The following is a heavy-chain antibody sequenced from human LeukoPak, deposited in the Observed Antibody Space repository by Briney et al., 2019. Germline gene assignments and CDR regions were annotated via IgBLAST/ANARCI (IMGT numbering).Heavy chain of an antibody. V-gene: IGHV3-23*01. CDR1: GFSFSSYA. Sequence: GGSLRLSCAASGFSFSSYAMSWVRQAPGKGLEWVSTISGSGGSTYYADSVKGRFIISRDNSKNTLYLQMNSLRAEDTAVYYCAKLNTFGGVIPWGYYFDYWGQGTLVTVSS. D-gene: IGHD3-16*02. J-gene: IGHJ4*02. CDR3: AKLNTFGGVIPWGYYFDY. CDR2: ISGSGGST.